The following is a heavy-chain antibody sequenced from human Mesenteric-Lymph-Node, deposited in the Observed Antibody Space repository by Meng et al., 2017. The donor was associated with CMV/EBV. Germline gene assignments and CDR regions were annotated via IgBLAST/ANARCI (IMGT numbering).Heavy chain of an antibody. CDR2: IYYSGST. CDR3: ARRAATYYYYYDMDV. Sequence: SETLSLTCTVSGGSISSSNYYWGWIRQPPGKGLEWIGSIYYSGSTYYNPSLKSRVTISVDTSKNQFSLKLSSVTAADTAVYYCARRAATYYYYYDMDVWGQGTTVTVSS. D-gene: IGHD6-13*01. J-gene: IGHJ6*02. V-gene: IGHV4-39*01. CDR1: GGSISSSNYY.